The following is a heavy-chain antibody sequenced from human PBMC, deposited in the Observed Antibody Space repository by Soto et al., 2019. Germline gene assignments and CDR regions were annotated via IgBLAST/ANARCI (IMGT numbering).Heavy chain of an antibody. J-gene: IGHJ6*02. CDR2: ISNDGSNK. CDR3: TKDGRFDSDGSLYYYYGMDV. D-gene: IGHD2-15*01. Sequence: GGSLRLSCAASGFTFNNYGMNWVRQAPGKGLEWVAIISNDGSNKYYIESVRGRFTISRDNSKNMLFLQMNSLRVEDTAVYFCTKDGRFDSDGSLYYYYGMDVWGQGTTVTVSS. V-gene: IGHV3-30*18. CDR1: GFTFNNYG.